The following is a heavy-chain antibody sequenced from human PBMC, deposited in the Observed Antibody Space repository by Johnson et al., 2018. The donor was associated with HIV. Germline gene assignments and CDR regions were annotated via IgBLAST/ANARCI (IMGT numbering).Heavy chain of an antibody. CDR2: IYSGGST. V-gene: IGHV3-53*01. CDR1: GFTVSSNY. D-gene: IGHD7-27*01. J-gene: IGHJ3*02. Sequence: VQLVESGGCLIQPGGSLRLSCAASGFTVSSNYMSWVRQAPGKGLEWVSVIYSGGSTYYADSVKGRFTISRDNSKNTLYLQMNTLRAEDTAVYYCARDEVVWGRAFDIWGQGTMVTVSS. CDR3: ARDEVVWGRAFDI.